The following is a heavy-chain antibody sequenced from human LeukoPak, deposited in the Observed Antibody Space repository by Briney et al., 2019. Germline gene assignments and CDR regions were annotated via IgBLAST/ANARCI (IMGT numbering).Heavy chain of an antibody. J-gene: IGHJ6*02. CDR2: VSFDGSNK. Sequence: GGSLRLSCAAPGFTFSSNGMHWVRQAPGKGLEWVAVVSFDGSNKYFEDSVKGRFSISRDNSRNTLYLQMNSLRAEDTAVYYCARAGRGWFGSMDVWGQGTTVTVSS. V-gene: IGHV3-33*01. D-gene: IGHD3-10*01. CDR1: GFTFSSNG. CDR3: ARAGRGWFGSMDV.